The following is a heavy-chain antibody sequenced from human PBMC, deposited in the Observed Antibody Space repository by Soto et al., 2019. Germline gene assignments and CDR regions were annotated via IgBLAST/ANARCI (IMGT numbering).Heavy chain of an antibody. V-gene: IGHV1-69*04. CDR3: AREGVQLERRPWFDP. J-gene: IGHJ5*02. Sequence: SVKVSCKASGGTFSSYTISWVRQAPGQGLEWMGRIIPILGIANYAQKFQGRVTITADKSTSTAYMELSSLRSEDTAVYYCAREGVQLERRPWFDPWGQGTLVTVSS. CDR1: GGTFSSYT. D-gene: IGHD1-1*01. CDR2: IIPILGIA.